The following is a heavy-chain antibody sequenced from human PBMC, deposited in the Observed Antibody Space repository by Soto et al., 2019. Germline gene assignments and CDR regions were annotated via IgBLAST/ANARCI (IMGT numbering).Heavy chain of an antibody. Sequence: SETLSLTCTVSGGSISSYYWSWIRQPPGKGLEWIGYIYYSGSTNYNPSLKSRVTISVDTSKNQFSLKLSSVTAADTAVYYCARGTIAARPHWFDPWGQGTLVTVSS. D-gene: IGHD6-6*01. CDR2: IYYSGST. CDR3: ARGTIAARPHWFDP. J-gene: IGHJ5*02. V-gene: IGHV4-59*01. CDR1: GGSISSYY.